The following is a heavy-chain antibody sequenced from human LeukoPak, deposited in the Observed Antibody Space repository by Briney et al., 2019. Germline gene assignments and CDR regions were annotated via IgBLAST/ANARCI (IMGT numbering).Heavy chain of an antibody. CDR2: ISGSGGST. D-gene: IGHD3-10*01. Sequence: GVSLRLSCAASVFTVSTNYMSWVRQAPGKGLEWVSAISGSGGSTYYADSVKGRFTISRDNSKNTLYLQMNSLRAEDTAVYYCAKDQEYYGSGSPLDYWGQGTLVTVSS. J-gene: IGHJ4*02. CDR1: VFTVSTNY. V-gene: IGHV3-23*01. CDR3: AKDQEYYGSGSPLDY.